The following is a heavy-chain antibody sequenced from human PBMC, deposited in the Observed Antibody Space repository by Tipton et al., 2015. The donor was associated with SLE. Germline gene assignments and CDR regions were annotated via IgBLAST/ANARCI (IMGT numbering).Heavy chain of an antibody. CDR1: GFSVTNNY. CDR3: ARAPTISVAGTTDPFGMDV. Sequence: SLRLSCAASGFSVTNNYMSWVRQAPGKGLVWVSRLSTGGSVTTYADSVKGRLTISRDNAKNTLYLQMRSLRVEDTGIYYCARAPTISVAGTTDPFGMDVWGPGTRVTVSS. CDR2: LSTGGSVT. V-gene: IGHV3-74*01. J-gene: IGHJ6*02. D-gene: IGHD6-19*01.